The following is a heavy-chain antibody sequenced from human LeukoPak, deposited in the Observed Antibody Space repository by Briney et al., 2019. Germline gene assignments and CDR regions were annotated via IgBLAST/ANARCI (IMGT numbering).Heavy chain of an antibody. Sequence: KAGGSLRLSCAASGFTFSNYAMTWVRQAPGKGLEWVATIKPDGSEKYYVDYVRGRFTISRDNSKNTLYLQMNSLRPEDTAFYYCSKDFLSSDSSGYYSWGHGTLVTVSS. CDR2: IKPDGSEK. V-gene: IGHV3-7*01. J-gene: IGHJ5*01. CDR3: SKDFLSSDSSGYYS. CDR1: GFTFSNYA. D-gene: IGHD3-22*01.